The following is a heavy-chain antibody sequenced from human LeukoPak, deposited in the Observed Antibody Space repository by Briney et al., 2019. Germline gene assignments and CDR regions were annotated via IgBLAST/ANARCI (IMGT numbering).Heavy chain of an antibody. V-gene: IGHV4-38-2*02. CDR3: AGYWNDGEDAFDI. Sequence: KTSETLSLTCTVSGYSISSGYYWGWIRQPPGQGLEWIGSIYHSGSTYYNPSLKSRVTISVDTSKNQFSLKLSSVTAADTAVYYCAGYWNDGEDAFDIWGQGTMVTVSS. J-gene: IGHJ3*02. CDR1: GYSISSGYY. CDR2: IYHSGST. D-gene: IGHD1-1*01.